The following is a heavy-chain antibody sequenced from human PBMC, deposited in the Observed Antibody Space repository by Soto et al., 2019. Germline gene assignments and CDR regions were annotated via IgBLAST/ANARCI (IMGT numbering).Heavy chain of an antibody. J-gene: IGHJ5*02. Sequence: SETLSLTCSFSGDSISSSYWSWIRQPPGKGLEWIGYIYYSGSTNYNPSLKSRVTISLDTSKNQFSLKVSSVTAADTAVYYCARGYDWFDPWGQGTLVTVSS. V-gene: IGHV4-59*01. CDR2: IYYSGST. CDR1: GDSISSSY. CDR3: ARGYDWFDP. D-gene: IGHD5-18*01.